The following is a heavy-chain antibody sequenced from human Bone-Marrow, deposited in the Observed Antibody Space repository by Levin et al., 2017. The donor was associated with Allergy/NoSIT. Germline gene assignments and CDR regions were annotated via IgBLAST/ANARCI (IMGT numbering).Heavy chain of an antibody. CDR3: ARPDIVVVPARATLVPRFDY. Sequence: PGGSLRLSCAASGFTFSSYSMNWVRQAPGKGLEWVSYISSSSSTIYYADSVKGRFTISRDNAKNSLYLQMNSLRAEDTAVYYCARPDIVVVPARATLVPRFDYWGQGTLVTVSS. D-gene: IGHD2-2*01. J-gene: IGHJ4*02. CDR2: ISSSSSTI. V-gene: IGHV3-48*01. CDR1: GFTFSSYS.